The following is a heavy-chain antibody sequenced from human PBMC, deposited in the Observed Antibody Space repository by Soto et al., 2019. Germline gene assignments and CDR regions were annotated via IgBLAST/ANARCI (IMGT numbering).Heavy chain of an antibody. CDR1: GFTFRSFT. V-gene: IGHV3-21*01. CDR3: SRDASRDSSARGWFDP. Sequence: SGGSLRLSCAASGFTFRSFTMNWVRQAPGKGLEWVSTISSNSAYIYYTDALRGRFTISRDNAKNSLHLQMNSLRAEDTAVYYCSRDASRDSSARGWFDPWGPGTLVTVSS. CDR2: ISSNSAYI. D-gene: IGHD6-13*01. J-gene: IGHJ5*02.